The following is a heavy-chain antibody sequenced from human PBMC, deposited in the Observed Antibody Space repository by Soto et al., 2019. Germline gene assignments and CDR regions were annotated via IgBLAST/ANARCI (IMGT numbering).Heavy chain of an antibody. V-gene: IGHV3-11*05. D-gene: IGHD4-17*01. Sequence: QVQLVESGGGLVKPGGSLRLSCAASGFTFSDYYMSWIHQAPGKGLEWVSYISSSSSYTNYADSVKGRFTISRDNAKNSLYLQMNSLRAEDTAVYYCAKGTSRRTTVTHWGQGTLVTVSS. CDR1: GFTFSDYY. CDR3: AKGTSRRTTVTH. CDR2: ISSSSSYT. J-gene: IGHJ4*02.